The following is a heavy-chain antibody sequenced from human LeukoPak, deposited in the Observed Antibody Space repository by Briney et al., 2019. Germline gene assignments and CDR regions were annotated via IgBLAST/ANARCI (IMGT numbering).Heavy chain of an antibody. CDR1: GFTFSSYS. J-gene: IGHJ3*02. CDR2: ISSSSSYI. D-gene: IGHD5-12*01. CDR3: AREIDSGYDFDAFDI. Sequence: GGSLRLSCAASGFTFSSYSMNWVRQAPGKGLEWVSSISSSSSYIYYADSVKGRFTISRDNAKNSLYLQMNSLRAEDTAVYYCAREIDSGYDFDAFDIWGQGTMVTVSS. V-gene: IGHV3-21*01.